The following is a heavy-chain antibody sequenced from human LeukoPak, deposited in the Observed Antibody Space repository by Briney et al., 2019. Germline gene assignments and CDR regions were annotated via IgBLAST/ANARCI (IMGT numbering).Heavy chain of an antibody. CDR2: IIPIFGTA. V-gene: IGHV1-69*13. CDR1: GGTFSSYA. CDR3: ATDAYYGDYEGGWFDP. J-gene: IGHJ5*02. Sequence: SMKVSCKASGGTFSSYAISWVPQAPGQGLEWMGGIIPIFGTANYAQKFQGRVTITADESTSTAYMELSSLRSEDTAVYYCATDAYYGDYEGGWFDPWGQGTLVTVSS. D-gene: IGHD4-17*01.